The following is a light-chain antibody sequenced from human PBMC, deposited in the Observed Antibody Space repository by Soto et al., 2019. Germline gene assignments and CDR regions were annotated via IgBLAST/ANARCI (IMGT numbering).Light chain of an antibody. Sequence: EIVLTQSPVTLSVSPGERVTLSCRASQRLSSNLAWYQQRPGQAPRLLIYDASTRATGIPARFSGSGSGTDFTLTISGLQSEDFAVYYCQQYNNWPQTFGQGTKGDIK. CDR2: DAS. CDR3: QQYNNWPQT. V-gene: IGKV3-15*01. CDR1: QRLSSN. J-gene: IGKJ1*01.